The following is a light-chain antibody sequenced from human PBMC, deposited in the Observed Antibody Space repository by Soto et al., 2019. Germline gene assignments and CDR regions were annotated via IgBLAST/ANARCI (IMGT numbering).Light chain of an antibody. V-gene: IGKV3-20*01. Sequence: EFVLPQSPGTRSLSPGARATLSCRASQSGSFYLAWYQQNPGQAPTLLTYGAPSRATGIPDRFSGSGSGTDFTLTISRLEPEDFAVYYCQQYGSSPATFGQGTKVDIK. CDR3: QQYGSSPAT. CDR1: QSGSFY. CDR2: GAP. J-gene: IGKJ1*01.